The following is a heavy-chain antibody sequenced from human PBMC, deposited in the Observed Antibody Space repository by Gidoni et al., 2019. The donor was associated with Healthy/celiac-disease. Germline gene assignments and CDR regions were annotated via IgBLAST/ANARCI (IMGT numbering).Heavy chain of an antibody. CDR3: ARDRGDYVIFGVVTPDY. Sequence: QVQLVQSGAEVKKPGASVKVSCKASGYTFTGHYMHWVRQAPGQGLEWMGWINPNSGGTNYAQKFQGRVTMTRDTSISTAYMELSRLRSDDTAVYYCARDRGDYVIFGVVTPDYWGQGTLVTVSS. D-gene: IGHD3-3*02. V-gene: IGHV1-2*02. J-gene: IGHJ4*02. CDR1: GYTFTGHY. CDR2: INPNSGGT.